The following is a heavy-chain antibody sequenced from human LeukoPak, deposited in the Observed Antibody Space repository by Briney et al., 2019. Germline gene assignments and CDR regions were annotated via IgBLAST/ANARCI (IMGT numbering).Heavy chain of an antibody. CDR2: ISYDGSNK. J-gene: IGHJ6*02. Sequence: GRSLRLSCAASGFTFSSYGMHWVRLAPGKGLEWVAVISYDGSNKYYADSVKGRFTISRDNSKNTLYLQMNSLRAEDTAVYYCAKGGMMPWGYYYYGMDVWGQGTTVTVSS. D-gene: IGHD7-27*01. V-gene: IGHV3-30*18. CDR3: AKGGMMPWGYYYYGMDV. CDR1: GFTFSSYG.